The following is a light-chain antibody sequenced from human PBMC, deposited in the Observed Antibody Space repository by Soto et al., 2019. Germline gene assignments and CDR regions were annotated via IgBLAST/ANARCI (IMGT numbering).Light chain of an antibody. V-gene: IGKV3-15*01. CDR3: QHYHGWPIT. Sequence: EIVLTESPATLSLSPGERATLSCRASQSVSSNLAWYQQKPGQAPRLLIYGASTRATGIPARFSGSGSGTEFTLTISSLQSEDFAVYYCQHYHGWPITLGQGTRLEIK. CDR2: GAS. CDR1: QSVSSN. J-gene: IGKJ5*01.